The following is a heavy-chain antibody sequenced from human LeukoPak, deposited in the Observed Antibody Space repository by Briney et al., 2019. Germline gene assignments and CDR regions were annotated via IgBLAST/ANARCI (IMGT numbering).Heavy chain of an antibody. D-gene: IGHD1-14*01. CDR2: INPSGGST. CDR3: AKETPNTGWFDP. Sequence: ASVKVSCKASGYTFTSYYMHWVRQAPGQGLEWMGIINPSGGSTNYPQRFQGRVTLTRDTSTSTVYMELSSPRSEDTAIYYCAKETPNTGWFDPWGQGTLVTVSS. CDR1: GYTFTSYY. J-gene: IGHJ5*02. V-gene: IGHV1-46*01.